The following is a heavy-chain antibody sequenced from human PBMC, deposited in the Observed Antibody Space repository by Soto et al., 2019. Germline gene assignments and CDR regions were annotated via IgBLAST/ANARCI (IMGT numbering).Heavy chain of an antibody. V-gene: IGHV1-18*01. CDR2: ITTYNRNT. Sequence: QVQLVQSGVEVREPGASVKVSCKAVRYIFTNYGVSWVRQAPGQGLEWMGWITTYNRNTEYAQKFQGRVTMTTDASTSTAYMGLGSLRSDDTAIYYCARALTGYGMDVWGQGTTVTVSS. CDR3: ARALTGYGMDV. J-gene: IGHJ6*02. CDR1: RYIFTNYG.